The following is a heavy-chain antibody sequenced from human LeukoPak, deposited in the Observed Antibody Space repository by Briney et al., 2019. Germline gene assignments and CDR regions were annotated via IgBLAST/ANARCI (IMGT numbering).Heavy chain of an antibody. Sequence: GGSLRLSCAASGFTVSSSYMSWVRQAPGKGLDWVALISHDGSQRYYTDSVRGRFTISRDNSKNTLYLQMDSLRAEDTAVYYCAKGQNRNGGALAYWGQGTLVTVSS. CDR3: AKGQNRNGGALAY. CDR1: GFTVSSSY. CDR2: ISHDGSQR. V-gene: IGHV3-30*18. D-gene: IGHD3-16*01. J-gene: IGHJ4*02.